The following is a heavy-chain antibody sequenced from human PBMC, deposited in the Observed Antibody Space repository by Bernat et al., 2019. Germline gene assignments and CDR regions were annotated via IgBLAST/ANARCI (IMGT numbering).Heavy chain of an antibody. CDR1: GFTFDDYA. Sequence: EVQLVESGGGLVQPGRSLRLSCAASGFTFDDYAMHWVRRAPGKGLEWVSGISWNSGSIDYADSVKGRFTISIDNAKNSLYLQMNSLRGEDTALYYCGKGHHLSSGSPCDYWGQGILVTVSS. CDR2: ISWNSGSI. J-gene: IGHJ4*02. V-gene: IGHV3-9*01. D-gene: IGHD1-26*01. CDR3: GKGHHLSSGSPCDY.